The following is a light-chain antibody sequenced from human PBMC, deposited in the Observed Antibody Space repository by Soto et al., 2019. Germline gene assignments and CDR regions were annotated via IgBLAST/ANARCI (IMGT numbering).Light chain of an antibody. CDR2: AAS. V-gene: IGKV1-27*01. J-gene: IGKJ1*01. CDR1: QGISKY. CDR3: QKYKSAPWT. Sequence: DIQMTQSPSSLSASVGDRVTITCRASQGISKYLAWYQQKPGKVPKLLIYAASTLQSGVPSRFSGSGSGTDFTLTIRSLQPEDVATYYCQKYKSAPWTFGQGTKVEIK.